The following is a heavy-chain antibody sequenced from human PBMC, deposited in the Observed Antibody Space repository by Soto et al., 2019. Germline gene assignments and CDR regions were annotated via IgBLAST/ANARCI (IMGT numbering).Heavy chain of an antibody. CDR1: GFTFSSYA. V-gene: IGHV3-23*01. CDR2: ISGSGGST. D-gene: IGHD3-3*01. J-gene: IGHJ4*02. CDR3: AKDSETTIFGVVIPYYFDY. Sequence: GGSLRLSCAASGFTFSSYAMSWVRQAPGKGLEWVSAISGSGGSTYYADSVKGRFTISRDNSKNTLYLQMNSLRAEDTAVYYCAKDSETTIFGVVIPYYFDYWGQGTLVTVSS.